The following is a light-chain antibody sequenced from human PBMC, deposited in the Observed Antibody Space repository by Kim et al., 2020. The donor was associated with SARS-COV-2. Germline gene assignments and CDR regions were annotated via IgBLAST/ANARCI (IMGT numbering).Light chain of an antibody. V-gene: IGKV3-20*01. Sequence: LCPGERATLACRASQSVGSRYLAWCQQKAGQAPRLLIHGASFRAIGIPDRFRGSGSETDFSLISSRLEPGDCAVYYCQQYDTSPFTFGQGTKLEI. J-gene: IGKJ2*01. CDR1: QSVGSRY. CDR3: QQYDTSPFT. CDR2: GAS.